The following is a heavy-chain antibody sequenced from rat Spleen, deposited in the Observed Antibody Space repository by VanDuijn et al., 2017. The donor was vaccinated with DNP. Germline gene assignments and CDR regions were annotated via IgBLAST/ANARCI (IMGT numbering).Heavy chain of an antibody. V-gene: IGHV3-3*01. CDR1: GHSIPNSYR. CDR3: AIQLGVFDY. J-gene: IGHJ2*01. Sequence: EVQLRESGPGLVKPSQSLSLTCSVTGHSIPNSYRWNWIRKFPGNKLEWKGNVNSAGNTRYNPSLKSRISISRDISKNQFFLQVNSVRNEDTATYYCAIQLGVFDYWGQGVMVIVSS. CDR2: VNSAGNT. D-gene: IGHD5-1*01.